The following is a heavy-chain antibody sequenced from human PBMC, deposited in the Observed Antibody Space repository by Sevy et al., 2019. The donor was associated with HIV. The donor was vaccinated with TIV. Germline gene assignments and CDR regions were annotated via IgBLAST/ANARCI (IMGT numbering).Heavy chain of an antibody. CDR2: FDPQNGRI. V-gene: IGHV1-24*01. D-gene: IGHD3-10*01. Sequence: ASVKVSCKVTGDSLTELSMFWVRQAPGKGLEWMGGFDPQNGRIIYTQKFEARDTMTEDKSAETAYMELTTLKIEDTAVYFCATTRTERNWYGESFYYYYAMDVWGQGTSVTVSS. J-gene: IGHJ6*02. CDR1: GDSLTELS. CDR3: ATTRTERNWYGESFYYYYAMDV.